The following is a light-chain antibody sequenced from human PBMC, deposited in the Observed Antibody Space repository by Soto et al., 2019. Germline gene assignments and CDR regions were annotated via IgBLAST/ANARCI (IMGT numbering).Light chain of an antibody. V-gene: IGLV2-23*01. J-gene: IGLJ2*01. CDR3: CSYAGGNSVV. CDR1: ISDVGRYNL. CDR2: EDI. Sequence: QSALTQPASVSGSPGQSITISCTGTISDVGRYNLVSWYQQHPDKAPKLIIYEDIERPSGVSHRFSGFTSGNTASLTISGLQFVDEAKYLCCSYAGGNSVVFGGGTHLTVL.